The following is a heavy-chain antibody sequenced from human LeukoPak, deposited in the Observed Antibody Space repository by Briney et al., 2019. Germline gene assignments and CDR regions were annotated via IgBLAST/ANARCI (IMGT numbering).Heavy chain of an antibody. J-gene: IGHJ6*03. CDR2: ISGSGGST. CDR3: ASSLYGDYYYYMDV. CDR1: GFTFSSYA. V-gene: IGHV3-23*01. D-gene: IGHD4-17*01. Sequence: GGSLRLSCAASGFTFSSYAMSWVRQAPGKGLEWVSAISGSGGSTYYADSVKGRFTISRDNSKNTLYLQMNSLRAEDTAVYYCASSLYGDYYYYMDVWGKGTTVTVSS.